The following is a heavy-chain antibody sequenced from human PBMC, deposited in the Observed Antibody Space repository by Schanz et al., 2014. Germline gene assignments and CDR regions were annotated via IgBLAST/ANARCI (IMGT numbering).Heavy chain of an antibody. D-gene: IGHD3-10*01. Sequence: EVQLVESGGGWVQPGGSLRLSCTASGFTFSDYWMSWVRQAPGKGPEWVANIKHDGSVKDYVDSVEGRFTISRDNAKNSLFLHMNSLRAEDTAVYYCVRDILHRVYDSGSPWGQGTLVTVSS. V-gene: IGHV3-7*04. CDR3: VRDILHRVYDSGSP. J-gene: IGHJ5*02. CDR2: IKHDGSVK. CDR1: GFTFSDYW.